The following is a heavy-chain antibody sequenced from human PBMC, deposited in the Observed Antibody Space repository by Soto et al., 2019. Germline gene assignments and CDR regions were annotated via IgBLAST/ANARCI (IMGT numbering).Heavy chain of an antibody. D-gene: IGHD2-21*01. Sequence: TLSLTCNVSGVSISSGGYYWTWIRQHPGKGLEWIGYNYHPGSTYYNPSLKRQVIISVDTSKNQFSLKLSSVTAADTAVYYCASSAYYYGMDVWGQGTTVTVSS. V-gene: IGHV4-31*01. J-gene: IGHJ6*02. CDR3: ASSAYYYGMDV. CDR2: NYHPGST. CDR1: GVSISSGGYY.